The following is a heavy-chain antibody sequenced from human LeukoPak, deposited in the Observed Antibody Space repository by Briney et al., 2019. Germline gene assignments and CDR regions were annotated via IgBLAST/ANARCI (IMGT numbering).Heavy chain of an antibody. Sequence: TGGSLRLSCAASGFTFSSYAMSWVRQAPGKGLEWVSAISGSGGSTYYADSEKGRFTISRDNSKNTLYLQMGSLRAEDMAVYYCANGEGGDYYDSSGLRHAFDIWGQGTMVTVSS. V-gene: IGHV3-23*01. CDR3: ANGEGGDYYDSSGLRHAFDI. D-gene: IGHD3-22*01. CDR2: ISGSGGST. CDR1: GFTFSSYA. J-gene: IGHJ3*02.